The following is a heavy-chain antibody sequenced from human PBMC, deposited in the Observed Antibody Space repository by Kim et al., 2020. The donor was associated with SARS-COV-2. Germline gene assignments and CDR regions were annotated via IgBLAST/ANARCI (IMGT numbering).Heavy chain of an antibody. Sequence: TGRFTISRDNAKNSLYRQMNSLRAEDTAVYYCARVSHYYDSSGYYYYFDYWGQGTLVTVSS. D-gene: IGHD3-22*01. CDR3: ARVSHYYDSSGYYYYFDY. J-gene: IGHJ4*02. V-gene: IGHV3-11*06.